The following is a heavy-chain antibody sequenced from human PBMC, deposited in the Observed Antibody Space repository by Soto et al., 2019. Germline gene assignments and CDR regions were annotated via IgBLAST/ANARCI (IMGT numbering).Heavy chain of an antibody. CDR2: IYYSGST. D-gene: IGHD1-20*01. CDR1: GGSISSYY. Sequence: SETLSLTCTVSGGSISSYYWSWIRQPPGKGLEWIGYIYYSGSTNYNPSLKSRVTISVDTSKNQFSLKLSSVTAADTAVYYCASLAITGTPGAFDFWGQGTMVTVSS. J-gene: IGHJ3*01. CDR3: ASLAITGTPGAFDF. V-gene: IGHV4-59*08.